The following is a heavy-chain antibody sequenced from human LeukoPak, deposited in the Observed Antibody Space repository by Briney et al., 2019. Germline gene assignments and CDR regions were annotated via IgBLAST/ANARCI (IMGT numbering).Heavy chain of an antibody. D-gene: IGHD3-3*01. CDR2: IYYSGST. Sequence: PSQTLSLTCTVSGGSISSGDYYWSWIRQPPGKGLEWIGYIYYSGSTYYNPSLKSRVTISVDSSKNQFSLKLNSVTAADTAVYYCVGFYRTRRFDPWGQGTLVTVSS. V-gene: IGHV4-30-4*01. CDR1: GGSISSGDYY. CDR3: VGFYRTRRFDP. J-gene: IGHJ5*02.